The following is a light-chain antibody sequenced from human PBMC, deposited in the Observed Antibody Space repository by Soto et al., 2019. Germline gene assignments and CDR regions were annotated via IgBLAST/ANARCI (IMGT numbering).Light chain of an antibody. CDR1: QSVSGNY. CDR3: QQYGTLPRT. Sequence: EIVLTQSPGTLSLSPGERATLSCRASQSVSGNYFAWYQQKPGQAPRLLIYVGSTRATGIPDRFSGSGSGTDFTLTISRLEPEDFAVYHCQQYGTLPRTFGQGTRVDIK. CDR2: VGS. J-gene: IGKJ1*01. V-gene: IGKV3-20*01.